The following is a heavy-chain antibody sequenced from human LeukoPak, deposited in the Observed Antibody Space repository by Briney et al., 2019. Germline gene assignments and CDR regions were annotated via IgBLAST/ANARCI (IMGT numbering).Heavy chain of an antibody. CDR2: INHSGST. CDR1: GGSFSGYY. J-gene: IGHJ4*02. CDR3: ARQYSSSWYYFDY. Sequence: ASETLSLTCAVYGGSFSGYYWSGIRQPPGKGLEWIGEINHSGSTNYNPSLKSRVTISVDTSKNQFSLKLSSVTAADTAVYYCARQYSSSWYYFDYWGQGTLVTVSS. D-gene: IGHD6-13*01. V-gene: IGHV4-34*01.